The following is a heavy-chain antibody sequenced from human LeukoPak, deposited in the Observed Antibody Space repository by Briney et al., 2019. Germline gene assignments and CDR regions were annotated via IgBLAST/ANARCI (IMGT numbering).Heavy chain of an antibody. CDR3: ARAALRNWFDP. CDR2: IYYSRST. D-gene: IGHD6-25*01. Sequence: SETLSLTCTVSGGSINSYYWSWIRQPPGKGLEWLGYIYYSRSTNYNPSLKSRVTISVDTSKNQFSLKLSSVTAADTAVYYCARAALRNWFDPWGQGTLVTVSS. CDR1: GGSINSYY. V-gene: IGHV4-59*01. J-gene: IGHJ5*02.